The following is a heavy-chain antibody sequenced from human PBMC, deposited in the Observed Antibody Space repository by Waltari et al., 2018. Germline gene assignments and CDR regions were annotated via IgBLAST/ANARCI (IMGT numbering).Heavy chain of an antibody. CDR2: IYYSGST. V-gene: IGHV4-30-4*01. CDR1: GGSISSGYYQ. D-gene: IGHD6-13*01. CDR3: ARVNEGTAAGNNWFDP. Sequence: QVQLQESGPGLVKSSQTLSLMCTVSGGSISSGYYQWSWIRQPPGKGLEWIGYIYYSGSTYYNPSLKSRVTISVDTSKNQFSLKLSSVTAADTAVYYCARVNEGTAAGNNWFDPWGQGTLVTVSS. J-gene: IGHJ5*02.